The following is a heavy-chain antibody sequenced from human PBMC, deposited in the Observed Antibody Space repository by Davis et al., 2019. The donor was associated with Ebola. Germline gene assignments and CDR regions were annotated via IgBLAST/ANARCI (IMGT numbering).Heavy chain of an antibody. CDR3: AKVRGYSYPLDY. CDR2: ISSSGSTT. CDR1: GFTFSSYS. V-gene: IGHV3-48*01. Sequence: PGGSLRLSCAASGFTFSSYSMNWVRQAPGKGLEWVSYISSSGSTTYYADSVKGRFTISRDNSKNTLYLQMNSLRAEDTAVYYCAKVRGYSYPLDYWGQGTLVTVSS. D-gene: IGHD5-18*01. J-gene: IGHJ4*02.